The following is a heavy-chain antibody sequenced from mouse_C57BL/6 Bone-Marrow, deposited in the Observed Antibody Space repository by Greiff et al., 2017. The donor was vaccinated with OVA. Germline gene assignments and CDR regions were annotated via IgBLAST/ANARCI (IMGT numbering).Heavy chain of an antibody. CDR2: INPNNGGT. J-gene: IGHJ3*01. Sequence: EVKLMESGPELVKPGASVKIPCKASGYTFTDYNMDWVKQSHGKSLEWIGDINPNNGGTIYNQKFKGKATLTVDKSSSTAYMELRSLTSEDTAVYYCARKTDLAWFAYWGQGTLVTVSA. CDR3: ARKTDLAWFAY. V-gene: IGHV1-18*01. CDR1: GYTFTDYN.